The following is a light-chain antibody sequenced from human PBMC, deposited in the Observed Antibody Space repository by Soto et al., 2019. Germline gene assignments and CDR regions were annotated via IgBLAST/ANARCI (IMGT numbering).Light chain of an antibody. CDR2: GAS. Sequence: IVLTQSPGTLSLSPGERAILSCRASQSVSSSYLAWYQQKPGQAPRLLIYGASSRATGIPDRFSGSGSGTEFTLTISRLEPEDFAVYYCQQYGSSPWTFGQGTKVEIK. V-gene: IGKV3-20*01. CDR1: QSVSSSY. CDR3: QQYGSSPWT. J-gene: IGKJ1*01.